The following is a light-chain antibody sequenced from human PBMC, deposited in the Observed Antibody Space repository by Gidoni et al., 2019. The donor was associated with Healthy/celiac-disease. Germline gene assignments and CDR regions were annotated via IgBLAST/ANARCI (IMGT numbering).Light chain of an antibody. V-gene: IGLV3-21*04. Sequence: SYVLTPPPSVSVAPGKTARITCGGNNLGSKSVHWYQQKPGQAPVLVIYYDSDRPSGIPERFSGSNSGNTATLTISRVEAGDEADYYCQVWDSSRDHPVFGGGTKLTVL. CDR1: NLGSKS. J-gene: IGLJ2*01. CDR2: YDS. CDR3: QVWDSSRDHPV.